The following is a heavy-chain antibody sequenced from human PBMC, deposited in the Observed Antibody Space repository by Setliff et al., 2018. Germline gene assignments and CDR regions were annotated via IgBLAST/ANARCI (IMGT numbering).Heavy chain of an antibody. CDR1: GGSISSHY. Sequence: PSETLSLTCSVSGGSISSHYWSWIRQPPGKGLEWIGYIYYSGTTTYSPSLRSRVTISLDKPNNQFSLHLTSVTAADTAIYYCARGQDNSKVGHDWGQGTLVTVSS. CDR3: ARGQDNSKVGHD. D-gene: IGHD1-20*01. CDR2: IYYSGTT. V-gene: IGHV4-59*11. J-gene: IGHJ4*02.